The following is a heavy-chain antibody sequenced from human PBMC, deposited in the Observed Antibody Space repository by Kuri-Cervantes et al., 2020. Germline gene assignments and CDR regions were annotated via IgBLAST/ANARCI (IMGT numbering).Heavy chain of an antibody. D-gene: IGHD3-10*01. CDR2: IYYSGST. Sequence: SETLSLTCTVSGGSISSYYWSWIRQPPRKGLEWIGYIYYSGSTNYNPSLKSRVTISVDTSKNQFSLKLSSVTAADTAVYYCASANSGLYFDYWGQGTLVTVSS. J-gene: IGHJ4*02. V-gene: IGHV4-59*08. CDR1: GGSISSYY. CDR3: ASANSGLYFDY.